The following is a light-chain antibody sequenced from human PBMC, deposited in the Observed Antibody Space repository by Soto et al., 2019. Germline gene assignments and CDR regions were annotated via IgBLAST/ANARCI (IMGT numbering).Light chain of an antibody. J-gene: IGLJ1*01. CDR3: SSYAGSNNLGV. Sequence: QSVLTQPPSANGSPGQSVTISCTRTSSDVGGYNYVSWYQQHPGKAPKLMIYEVSKRPSGVPDRFSGSKSGNTASLTVPGLQAEDEADYYCSSYAGSNNLGVFGTGTKVTVL. CDR2: EVS. CDR1: SSDVGGYNY. V-gene: IGLV2-8*01.